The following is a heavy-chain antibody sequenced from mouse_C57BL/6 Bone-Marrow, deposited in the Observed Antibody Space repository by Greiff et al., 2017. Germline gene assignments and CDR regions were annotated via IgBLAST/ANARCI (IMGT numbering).Heavy chain of an antibody. Sequence: ESGPGLVKPSQSLFLTCSITGFPITSGYYWIWIRQSPGKPLEWMGYITHSGETFYNPSLQSPISITRETSKNQFFLQLNSVTTEDTAMYYCAGGYDGYLFAYWGQGTLVTVSA. J-gene: IGHJ3*01. CDR1: GFPITSGYY. V-gene: IGHV12-3*01. CDR2: ITHSGET. CDR3: AGGYDGYLFAY. D-gene: IGHD2-3*01.